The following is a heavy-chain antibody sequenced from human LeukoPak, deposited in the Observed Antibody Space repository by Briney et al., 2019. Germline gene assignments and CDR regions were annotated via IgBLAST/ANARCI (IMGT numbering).Heavy chain of an antibody. V-gene: IGHV3-48*03. CDR3: ARSFRRYGMDV. CDR2: IDSSGNTR. J-gene: IGHJ6*02. D-gene: IGHD3-10*01. CDR1: GLIFSSFE. Sequence: GGSLTLSCAVSGLIFSSFEMSWVRQAPGKGLQWASYIDSSGNTRYYADSVKGRFTISRDNAQNSLYLQMNSLRVEDTAVYYCARSFRRYGMDVWGQGTRVTVSS.